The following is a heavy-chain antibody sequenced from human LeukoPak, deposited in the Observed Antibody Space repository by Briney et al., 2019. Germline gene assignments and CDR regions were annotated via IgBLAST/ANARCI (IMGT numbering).Heavy chain of an antibody. CDR1: GFTFSSYG. CDR2: ISGSGGGT. J-gene: IGHJ3*02. CDR3: AKDLYILLWFGELSRSFAFDI. D-gene: IGHD3-10*01. Sequence: PGGSLRLSCAASGFTFSSYGMSWVRQAPGKGLEWVSAISGSGGGTYYADSVKGRFTISRDNSKNTLYLQMNSLRAEDTAVYYCAKDLYILLWFGELSRSFAFDIWGQGTMVTVSS. V-gene: IGHV3-23*01.